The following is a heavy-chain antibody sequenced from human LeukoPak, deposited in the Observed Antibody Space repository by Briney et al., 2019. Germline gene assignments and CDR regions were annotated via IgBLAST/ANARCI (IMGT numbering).Heavy chain of an antibody. Sequence: ASVNVSCKVSGYTLTELSMHWVRQAPGRGLEWMGGFDPEDGETIYAQKFQGRVTMTEDTSTDTAYMELSSLRSEDTAVYYCATGSMVRGVDPNYYYGMDVWGQGPTVPVSS. J-gene: IGHJ6*02. D-gene: IGHD3-10*01. CDR2: FDPEDGET. V-gene: IGHV1-24*01. CDR1: GYTLTELS. CDR3: ATGSMVRGVDPNYYYGMDV.